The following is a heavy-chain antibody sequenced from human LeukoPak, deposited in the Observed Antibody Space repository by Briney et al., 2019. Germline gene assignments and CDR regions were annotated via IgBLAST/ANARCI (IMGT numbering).Heavy chain of an antibody. CDR3: ARPANSLLYFDY. V-gene: IGHV2-5*01. CDR1: GFSLSTRGVG. Sequence: SGPTLVKPTQTLTLTCTFSGFSLSTRGVGVGWTRQPPGKALEWLALIYWNDDKRYSPSLKNRLTITKDTSKNQVVLTATNLGPVDTATYYCARPANSLLYFDYWGQGTLVTVSS. CDR2: IYWNDDK. J-gene: IGHJ4*02. D-gene: IGHD2-2*01.